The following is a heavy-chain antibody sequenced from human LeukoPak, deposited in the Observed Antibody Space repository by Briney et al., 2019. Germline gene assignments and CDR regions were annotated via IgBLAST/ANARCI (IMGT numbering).Heavy chain of an antibody. CDR1: GCTFSSYW. V-gene: IGHV3-7*01. Sequence: GGSLRLSCAASGCTFSSYWMSWVRQAPGKGLEWVANIKQDGSEKYYVDSVKGRVTISRGNAMNSLYLHMNSPSAKDSAVYYCARLRGSGSSDYWGQGTLVTVSS. D-gene: IGHD6-6*01. CDR2: IKQDGSEK. CDR3: ARLRGSGSSDY. J-gene: IGHJ4*02.